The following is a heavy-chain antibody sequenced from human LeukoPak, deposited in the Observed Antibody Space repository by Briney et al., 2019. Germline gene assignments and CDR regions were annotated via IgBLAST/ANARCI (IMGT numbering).Heavy chain of an antibody. CDR3: ARASEGIGYFDT. V-gene: IGHV4-59*01. CDR2: IYHNGRT. CDR1: GASFSNDY. D-gene: IGHD6-13*01. Sequence: SETLSLTCTVSGASFSNDYWSWIRQSPGKGLEWVGYIYHNGRTNYNPSLKSRITMSIDTSLNQFSLKVISVTAADTAVYYCARASEGIGYFDTWGRGSLVTVSS. J-gene: IGHJ4*02.